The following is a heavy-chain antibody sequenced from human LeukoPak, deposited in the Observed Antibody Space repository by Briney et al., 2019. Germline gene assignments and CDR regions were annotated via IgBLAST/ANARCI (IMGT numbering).Heavy chain of an antibody. D-gene: IGHD2-2*01. J-gene: IGHJ4*02. CDR2: ISGSGGST. CDR3: AKHIVIVPAAKDY. V-gene: IGHV3-23*01. Sequence: QPGGSLRLSCAASGFTFSSYAMSWVRQAPGKGLEWVSAISGSGGSTYYADSVKGRFTISRDNSKNTLYLQMKSLRADDTAVYYCAKHIVIVPAAKDYWGQGTLVTVSS. CDR1: GFTFSSYA.